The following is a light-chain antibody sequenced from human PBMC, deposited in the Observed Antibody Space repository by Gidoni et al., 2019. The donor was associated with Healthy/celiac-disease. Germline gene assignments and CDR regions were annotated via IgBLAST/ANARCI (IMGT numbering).Light chain of an antibody. CDR2: LGS. J-gene: IGKJ1*01. V-gene: IGKV2-28*01. Sequence: IVMTQSPLSLPVTPGAPASISCRSSQSLLHSNGYNYLDWYLQKPGQSPQLLIYLGSNRATGVPDRFSGSGSGTDFTLKISREEAEDVGVYYCMQALQTPWTFGQXTKVEIK. CDR3: MQALQTPWT. CDR1: QSLLHSNGYNY.